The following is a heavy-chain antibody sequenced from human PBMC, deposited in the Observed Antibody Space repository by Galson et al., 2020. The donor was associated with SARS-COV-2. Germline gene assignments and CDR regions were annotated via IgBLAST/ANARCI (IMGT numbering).Heavy chain of an antibody. D-gene: IGHD3-22*01. CDR2: IYPGDSDT. Sequence: HGESLKISCKGSGYSFTSYWIGWVRQMPGKGLEWMGIIYPGDSDTRYSPSFQGQVTISAYKSISTAYLQWSSLKASDTAMYYCARLRTNYYDSSEFAFDIWGQGTMVTVSS. CDR3: ARLRTNYYDSSEFAFDI. J-gene: IGHJ3*02. CDR1: GYSFTSYW. V-gene: IGHV5-51*01.